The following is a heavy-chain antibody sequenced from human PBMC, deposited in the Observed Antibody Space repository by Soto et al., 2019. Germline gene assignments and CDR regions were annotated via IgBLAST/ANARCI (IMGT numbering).Heavy chain of an antibody. D-gene: IGHD3-22*01. V-gene: IGHV1-18*01. CDR1: GYTFTSYG. J-gene: IGHJ4*02. CDR2: ISAYNGNT. CDR3: ARENYYYDSSGTPYYFDY. Sequence: QVQLVQSGAEVKKPGASVKVSCKASGYTFTSYGISWVRQAPGPGLEWMGWISAYNGNTNYAQKLQGRVTMTTDTSTSTAYMELRSLRSDDTAVYYCARENYYYDSSGTPYYFDYWGQGTLVTVSS.